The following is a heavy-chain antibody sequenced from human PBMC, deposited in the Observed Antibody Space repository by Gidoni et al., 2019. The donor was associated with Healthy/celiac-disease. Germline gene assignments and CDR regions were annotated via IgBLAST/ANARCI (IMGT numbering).Heavy chain of an antibody. Sequence: EVQLLESGGGLVQPGGSLRLSCAASGFTFSSYAMCWVRQAPGKGLEWVSAISGSGGSTYYADSVKGRFTISRDNSKNTLYLQMNSLRAEDTAVYYCAKGLIVATISIKIKPVKSSVPGWGQGTLVTVSS. V-gene: IGHV3-23*01. CDR2: ISGSGGST. CDR1: GFTFSSYA. D-gene: IGHD5-12*01. CDR3: AKGLIVATISIKIKPVKSSVPG. J-gene: IGHJ4*02.